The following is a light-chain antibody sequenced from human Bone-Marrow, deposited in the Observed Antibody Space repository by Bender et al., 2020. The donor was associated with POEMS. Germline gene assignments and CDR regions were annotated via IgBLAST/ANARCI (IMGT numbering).Light chain of an antibody. Sequence: SYVLTQPPSVSVAPGETATITCGGDKIGSKGVHWYQQKPGQAPVMVVSDNSDRPSGIPERFSGSNSGNTATLTITRVEAGDEADYYCQVWDKDTDHFVFGTGTRVTVL. CDR2: DNS. CDR1: KIGSKG. J-gene: IGLJ1*01. CDR3: QVWDKDTDHFV. V-gene: IGLV3-21*02.